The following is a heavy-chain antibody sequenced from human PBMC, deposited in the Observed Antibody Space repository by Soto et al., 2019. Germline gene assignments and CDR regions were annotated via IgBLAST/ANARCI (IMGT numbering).Heavy chain of an antibody. CDR2: IWYDGSNK. CDR3: ARDSIAAAAYT. Sequence: QVQLVESGGGVVQPGRSLRLSCAASGFTFSSYGMHWVRQAPGKGLEWVAVIWYDGSNKYYADSVKGRFTISRDNSKNTLYLQMNSLRAEDTAVYYRARDSIAAAAYTWGQGTLVTVSS. CDR1: GFTFSSYG. J-gene: IGHJ4*02. V-gene: IGHV3-33*01. D-gene: IGHD6-13*01.